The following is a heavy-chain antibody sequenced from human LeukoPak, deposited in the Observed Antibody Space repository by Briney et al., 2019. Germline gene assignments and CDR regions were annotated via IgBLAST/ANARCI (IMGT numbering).Heavy chain of an antibody. CDR2: TKPDGSAE. CDR3: GAPYNNYGMDV. J-gene: IGHJ6*04. Sequence: PGGSLRLSCAASGFTFRNYWMGWVRQAPGKGLEWVANTKPDGSAEYYADSVRGRFTTSRDNANNSLYLQMNSLRAEDTAVYYCGAPYNNYGMDVWGKGTTVTVSS. V-gene: IGHV3-7*01. CDR1: GFTFRNYW. D-gene: IGHD3-10*01.